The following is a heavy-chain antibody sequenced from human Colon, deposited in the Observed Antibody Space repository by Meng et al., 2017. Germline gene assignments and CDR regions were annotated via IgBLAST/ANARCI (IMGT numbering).Heavy chain of an antibody. J-gene: IGHJ4*02. CDR2: IYANGGT. D-gene: IGHD4-23*01. CDR3: ASDSGNPAFDY. Sequence: SETLSLTCSVSSGSISRYYWNWIRPSAGKGLQWIGRIYANGGTNYNPSLKSRVTMSVDRSKNQFSLKLTSVTAADTAVYYCASDSGNPAFDYWGQGTLVTVSS. V-gene: IGHV4-4*07. CDR1: SGSISRYY.